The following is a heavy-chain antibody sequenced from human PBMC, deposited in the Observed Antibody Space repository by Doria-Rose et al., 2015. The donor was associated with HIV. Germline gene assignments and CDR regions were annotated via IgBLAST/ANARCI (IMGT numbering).Heavy chain of an antibody. D-gene: IGHD3-10*01. CDR1: GGSISSYY. V-gene: IGHV4-4*09. CDR2: IYSSGST. Sequence: SLTCTVSGGSISSYYWNWIRQPPGKGLEWIGYIYSSGSTHYNSSPKSRVTISIDTSKNQFSLKLSSVTAADTAVYYCARFRPSRGIYYSLDVWGKGTTVTVSS. J-gene: IGHJ6*03. CDR3: ARFRPSRGIYYSLDV.